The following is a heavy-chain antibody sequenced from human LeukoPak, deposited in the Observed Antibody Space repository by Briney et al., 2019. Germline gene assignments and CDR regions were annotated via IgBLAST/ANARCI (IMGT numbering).Heavy chain of an antibody. J-gene: IGHJ4*02. Sequence: SETLSLTCTVSGGSISTYYWTWIRQPPGKGLEWIGYIFSSGNTNYNPSLSSRVTISLDTSKNQFSLMLRSLTAADTAVYYCARRYTASPGERFDYWGQGILVTVSS. D-gene: IGHD2-2*02. CDR1: GGSISTYY. V-gene: IGHV4-59*08. CDR2: IFSSGNT. CDR3: ARRYTASPGERFDY.